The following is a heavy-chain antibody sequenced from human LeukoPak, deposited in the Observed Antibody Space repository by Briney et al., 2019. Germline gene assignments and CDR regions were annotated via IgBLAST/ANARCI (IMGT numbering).Heavy chain of an antibody. CDR3: ARGDSSGYYHYFDY. D-gene: IGHD3-22*01. V-gene: IGHV3-33*01. CDR1: GLPFSSHG. J-gene: IGHJ4*02. CDR2: IWHDGSNK. Sequence: PGGSLRLSCVASGLPFSSHGMHWVRQAPGKGLEWVAVIWHDGSNKYHADSVQGRFTISRDNSRNTLYLQMSSLRGEDTAVYYCARGDSSGYYHYFDYWGQGALVTVSS.